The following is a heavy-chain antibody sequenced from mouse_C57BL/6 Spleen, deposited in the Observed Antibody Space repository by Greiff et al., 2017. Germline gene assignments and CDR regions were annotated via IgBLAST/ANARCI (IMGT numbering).Heavy chain of an antibody. CDR1: GYTFTSYW. D-gene: IGHD2-5*01. V-gene: IGHV1-69*01. CDR2: IDPSDSYT. Sequence: QVQLKQSGAELVMPGASVKLSCKASGYTFTSYWMHWVKQRPGQGLEWIGEIDPSDSYTNYNQKFKGKSTLAVDKSSSTAYMQLSSLTSEDSAVYYCATYYSNSYAMDYWGQGTSVTVSS. CDR3: ATYYSNSYAMDY. J-gene: IGHJ4*01.